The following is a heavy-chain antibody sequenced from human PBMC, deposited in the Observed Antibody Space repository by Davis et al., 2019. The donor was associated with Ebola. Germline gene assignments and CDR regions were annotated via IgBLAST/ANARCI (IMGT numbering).Heavy chain of an antibody. Sequence: AASVKVSCKASGYTFTGYYMHWVRQAPGQGLEWMGWINPNSGGTNYAQKFQGWVTMTRDTSISTAYMELSRLRSDDTAVYYCARGSPTYYYGSGSYEGGWFDPWGQGTLVTVSS. D-gene: IGHD3-10*01. V-gene: IGHV1-2*04. CDR1: GYTFTGYY. J-gene: IGHJ5*02. CDR3: ARGSPTYYYGSGSYEGGWFDP. CDR2: INPNSGGT.